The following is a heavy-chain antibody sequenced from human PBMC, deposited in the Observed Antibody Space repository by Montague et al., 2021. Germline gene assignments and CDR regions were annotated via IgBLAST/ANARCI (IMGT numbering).Heavy chain of an antibody. CDR3: ARDTVGASGYFYYYYMDV. Sequence: SETLSLTCTVFGDSINTYSWSWIRQPAGKGLEWIGRLSNGGSTNSNPSLKSRVSMSVDTSKNQFSLKLRSVTAADTAVYFCARDTVGASGYFYYYYMDVWGRGTTVTVSS. D-gene: IGHD1-26*01. CDR1: GDSINTYS. CDR2: LSNGGST. V-gene: IGHV4-4*07. J-gene: IGHJ6*03.